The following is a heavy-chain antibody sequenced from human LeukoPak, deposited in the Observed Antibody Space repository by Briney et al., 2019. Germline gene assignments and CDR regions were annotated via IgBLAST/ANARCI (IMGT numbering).Heavy chain of an antibody. CDR2: IKQDGSEK. CDR3: ARLLSGWYNSYYYYYYMDV. CDR1: GFTFSSYG. J-gene: IGHJ6*03. V-gene: IGHV3-7*01. Sequence: GGSLRLSCAASGFTFSSYGMSWVRQAPGKGLEWVANIKQDGSEKYYVDSVKGRFTISRDNAKNSLYLQMNSLRAEDTAVYYCARLLSGWYNSYYYYYYMDVWGKGTTVTVSS. D-gene: IGHD6-19*01.